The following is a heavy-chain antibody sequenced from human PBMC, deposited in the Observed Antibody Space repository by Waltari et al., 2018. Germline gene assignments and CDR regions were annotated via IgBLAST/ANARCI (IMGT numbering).Heavy chain of an antibody. Sequence: VQLQESGGGLVTPGGSLRLSCEASGFTFGTYSLNWVRQAPGKGLEWVSSISPDSSYIYYAGSVKGRFTISRDNAKNSLYVQMSSLRAEDTAVYYCARVSGRLERYSDLDYWGQGTLVTVSS. CDR3: ARVSGRLERYSDLDY. CDR2: ISPDSSYI. D-gene: IGHD1-1*01. J-gene: IGHJ4*02. V-gene: IGHV3-21*01. CDR1: GFTFGTYS.